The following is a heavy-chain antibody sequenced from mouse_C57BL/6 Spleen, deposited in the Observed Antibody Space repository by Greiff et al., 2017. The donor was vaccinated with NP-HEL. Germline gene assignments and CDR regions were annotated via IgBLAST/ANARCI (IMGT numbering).Heavy chain of an antibody. V-gene: IGHV1-80*01. Sequence: QVQLKQSGAELVKPGASVKISCKASGYAFSSYWMNWVKQRPGKGLEWIGQIYPGDGDTNYNGKFKGKATLTADKSSSTAYMQLSSLTSEDSAVYFCARFDYDRGFDYWGQGTTLTVSS. CDR1: GYAFSSYW. CDR3: ARFDYDRGFDY. J-gene: IGHJ2*01. D-gene: IGHD2-4*01. CDR2: IYPGDGDT.